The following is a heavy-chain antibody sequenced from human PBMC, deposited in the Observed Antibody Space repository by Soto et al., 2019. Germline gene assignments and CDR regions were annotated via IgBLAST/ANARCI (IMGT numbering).Heavy chain of an antibody. CDR1: GGTFSSYA. CDR3: ARGVHDDSSGYYYFY. Sequence: QVQLVQSGAEVKKPGSSVKVSCKASGGTFSSYAINWVRQAPGQGLEWMGGIIPVFGITHHAQKFQGRVSITADESTSTAYMELSSLRSEDTAVYYCARGVHDDSSGYYYFYWGQGTLVTVSS. J-gene: IGHJ4*02. CDR2: IIPVFGIT. V-gene: IGHV1-69*01. D-gene: IGHD3-22*01.